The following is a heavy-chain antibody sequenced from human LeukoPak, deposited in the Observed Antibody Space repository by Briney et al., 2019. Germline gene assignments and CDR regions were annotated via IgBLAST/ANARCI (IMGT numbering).Heavy chain of an antibody. J-gene: IGHJ4*02. CDR3: ARVGLVATIEEDYFDY. D-gene: IGHD5-12*01. CDR1: GFHFSSYW. Sequence: GGSLRLSCAASGFHFSSYWMSWVRQAPGKGLEWVANIKQDGSEKCYVDSVKGRFTISRDNAKKSLYLQMKSLRAEDTAVYYCARVGLVATIEEDYFDYWGQGTLVTVSS. CDR2: IKQDGSEK. V-gene: IGHV3-7*01.